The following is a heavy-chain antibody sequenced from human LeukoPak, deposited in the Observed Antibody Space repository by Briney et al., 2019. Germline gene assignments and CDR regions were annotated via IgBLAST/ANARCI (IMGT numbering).Heavy chain of an antibody. CDR1: GFTFSNYW. CDR3: AKASYYDSSGYYVDDAFDI. D-gene: IGHD3-22*01. CDR2: IETHGRST. Sequence: HPGGSLRLSCAASGFTFSNYWMHWVRQAPGKGLVWVSRIETHGRSTNYADSVKGRFTISRDNSKNTLYLQMNSLRAEDTAVYYCAKASYYDSSGYYVDDAFDIWGQGTMVTVSS. V-gene: IGHV3-74*01. J-gene: IGHJ3*02.